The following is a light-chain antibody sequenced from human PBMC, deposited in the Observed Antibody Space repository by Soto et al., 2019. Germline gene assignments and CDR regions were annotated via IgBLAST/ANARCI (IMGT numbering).Light chain of an antibody. CDR1: QSVSDK. J-gene: IGKJ2*01. Sequence: EIVMTQSPATLSVSPGERATLSCRASQSVSDKSAWYQQKPGQAPRLLIFGASTRATGIPARFSGSGSGTEFTLTISSLQSEDFAVYYCQQYKSWPYTFGRGTKVDIK. CDR2: GAS. CDR3: QQYKSWPYT. V-gene: IGKV3-15*01.